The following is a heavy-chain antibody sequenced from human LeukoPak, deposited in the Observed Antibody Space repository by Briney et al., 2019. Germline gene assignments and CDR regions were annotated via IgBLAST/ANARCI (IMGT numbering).Heavy chain of an antibody. Sequence: PGGSLRLSCAASGFTFSSYWMSWVRQSPGKGLEWVANIKQDGSEKHYVDSVKGRFTIFRDNAKNSLYLQMNSLRGEDTAVYYCARDLRAPMYYYGSGSSFDFWGQGTVVTVSS. J-gene: IGHJ4*02. CDR2: IKQDGSEK. D-gene: IGHD3-10*01. CDR1: GFTFSSYW. CDR3: ARDLRAPMYYYGSGSSFDF. V-gene: IGHV3-7*04.